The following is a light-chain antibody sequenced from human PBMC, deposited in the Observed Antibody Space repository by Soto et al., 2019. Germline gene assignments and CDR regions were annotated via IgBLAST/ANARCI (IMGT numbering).Light chain of an antibody. CDR1: QSISSW. Sequence: DIKLTQSPSTLSSSVCCIVTITCRASQSISSWLAWYHQKPGKAPKLLIYDASSLESGVPSRFSGSGYGTEFTLTISSLQPDDFATYYCQQYNSMGAFGQGTKVDIK. J-gene: IGKJ1*01. CDR3: QQYNSMGA. CDR2: DAS. V-gene: IGKV1-5*01.